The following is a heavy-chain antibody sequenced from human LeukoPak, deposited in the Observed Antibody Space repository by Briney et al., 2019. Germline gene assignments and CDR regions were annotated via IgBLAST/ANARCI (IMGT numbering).Heavy chain of an antibody. V-gene: IGHV1-2*02. CDR1: GYTFTGYY. J-gene: IGHJ4*02. CDR2: INPNSGGT. CDR3: ARGGRLIAARPGVDY. Sequence: ASVKVSCKASGYTFTGYYMHWVRQAPGQGLEWMGWINPNSGGTNYAQKFQGRVTMTRDTSISTAYMELSRLRSDDTAVYYSARGGRLIAARPGVDYWGQGTLVTVSS. D-gene: IGHD6-6*01.